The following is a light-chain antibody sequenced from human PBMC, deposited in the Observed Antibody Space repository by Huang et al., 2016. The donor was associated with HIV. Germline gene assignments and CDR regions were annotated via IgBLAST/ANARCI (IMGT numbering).Light chain of an antibody. CDR2: AAS. Sequence: DIQMTQSPSSLSASVGDRVTISCRSSQSFSSSLNWYQQRPGKAPKLLIYAASSLQSGVPSRGSGSGSGTDFSLTINSLQPEDFATYYCQQSDSTPYTFGQGTKLEIK. CDR3: QQSDSTPYT. V-gene: IGKV1-39*01. J-gene: IGKJ2*01. CDR1: QSFSSS.